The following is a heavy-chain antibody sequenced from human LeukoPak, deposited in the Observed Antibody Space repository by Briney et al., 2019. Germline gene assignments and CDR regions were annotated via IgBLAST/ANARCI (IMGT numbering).Heavy chain of an antibody. Sequence: SETLSLTCTVSGGSISSGSYYWSWIRQPAGKGLEWIGRIYTSGSTNYNPSLKSRVIISVDTSKNQFSLKLSSVTAADTAVYYCARDRLQLQSWGQGTLVTVSS. CDR1: GGSISSGSYY. CDR2: IYTSGST. CDR3: ARDRLQLQS. J-gene: IGHJ5*02. V-gene: IGHV4-61*02. D-gene: IGHD1-1*01.